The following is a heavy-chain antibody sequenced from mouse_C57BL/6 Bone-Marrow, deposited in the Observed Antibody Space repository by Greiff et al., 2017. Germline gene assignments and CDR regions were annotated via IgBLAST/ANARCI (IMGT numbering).Heavy chain of an antibody. CDR2: IYPRSGNT. CDR3: AREGDYYGSSYGDY. D-gene: IGHD1-1*01. V-gene: IGHV1-81*01. CDR1: GYTFTSYG. J-gene: IGHJ2*01. Sequence: VQLVESGAELARPGASVKLSCKASGYTFTSYGISWVKQRTGQGLEWIGEIYPRSGNTYYNEKFKGKATLTADKSSSTAYMELRSLTSEDSAVYFCAREGDYYGSSYGDYWGQGTTLTVSS.